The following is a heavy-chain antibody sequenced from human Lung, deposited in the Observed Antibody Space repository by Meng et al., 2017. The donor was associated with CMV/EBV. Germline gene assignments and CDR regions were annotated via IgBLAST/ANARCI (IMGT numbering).Heavy chain of an antibody. Sequence: GGSGAHWLSAGGSLRLPCAASELTFCSSTLHSVRQPPGKGLEWVSFIAHDGSAKTYTDSVKGRFTISRDDSENTVYLEMNSLRVEDTAVYYCAKDLYYSFDYWGQGTLVTVSS. CDR1: ELTFCSST. CDR2: IAHDGSAK. J-gene: IGHJ4*02. D-gene: IGHD2-8*01. V-gene: IGHV3-30*02. CDR3: AKDLYYSFDY.